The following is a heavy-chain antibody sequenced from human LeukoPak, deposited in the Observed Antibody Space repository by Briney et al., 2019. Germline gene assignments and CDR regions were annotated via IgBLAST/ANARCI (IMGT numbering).Heavy chain of an antibody. J-gene: IGHJ4*02. Sequence: GGSLRLSCAASGFTFSSYAMSWVRQAPGKGLEWVPAISGSGGSTYYADSVKGRFTISRDNSKNTLYLQMNSLRAEDTAVYYCATGKSYSSGWYGGYWGQGTLVTVSS. V-gene: IGHV3-23*01. CDR2: ISGSGGST. CDR1: GFTFSSYA. CDR3: ATGKSYSSGWYGGY. D-gene: IGHD6-19*01.